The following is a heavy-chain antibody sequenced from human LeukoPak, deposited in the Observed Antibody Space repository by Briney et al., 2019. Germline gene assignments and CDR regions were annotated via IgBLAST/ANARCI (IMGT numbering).Heavy chain of an antibody. Sequence: SETLPLTCTVSGGSISSSSYYWGWIRQPPGKGLEWIGSIYYSGSTYYNPSLKSRVTISVDTSKNQFSLKLSSVTAADTAVYYCARPSYDSSGYYPSYFDYWGQGTLVTVSS. CDR2: IYYSGST. V-gene: IGHV4-39*01. CDR3: ARPSYDSSGYYPSYFDY. CDR1: GGSISSSSYY. J-gene: IGHJ4*02. D-gene: IGHD3-22*01.